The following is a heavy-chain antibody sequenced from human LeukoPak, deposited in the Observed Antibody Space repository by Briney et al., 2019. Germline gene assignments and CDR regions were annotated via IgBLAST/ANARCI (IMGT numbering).Heavy chain of an antibody. CDR3: AAWTDRGYNF. J-gene: IGHJ4*02. CDR1: GFTFSGSW. CDR2: INPDGSQK. V-gene: IGHV3-7*01. Sequence: GGSLRLSCAASGFTFSGSWMNWVRQAPGKGLGWVANINPDGSQKRFVDSVMGRFTMSRDNAKNSLYLQMNSLRVEDTAVFYCAAWTDRGYNFWGQGTLVTVSS. D-gene: IGHD5-24*01.